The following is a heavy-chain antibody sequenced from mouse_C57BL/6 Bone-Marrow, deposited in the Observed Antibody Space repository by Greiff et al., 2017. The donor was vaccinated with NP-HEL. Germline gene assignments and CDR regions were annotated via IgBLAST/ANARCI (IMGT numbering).Heavy chain of an antibody. J-gene: IGHJ3*01. D-gene: IGHD2-2*01. V-gene: IGHV1-52*01. Sequence: VKLQQPGAELVRPGSSVKLSCKASGYTFTSYWMHWVKQRPIQGLEWIGNIDPSDSETHYNQKFKDKATLTVDKSSSTAYMQLSSLTSEDSAVYYCARSGYHAWFAYWGQGTLVTVSA. CDR3: ARSGYHAWFAY. CDR2: IDPSDSET. CDR1: GYTFTSYW.